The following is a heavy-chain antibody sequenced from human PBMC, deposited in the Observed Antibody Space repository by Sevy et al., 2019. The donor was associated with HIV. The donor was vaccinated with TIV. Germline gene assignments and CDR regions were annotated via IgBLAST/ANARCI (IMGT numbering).Heavy chain of an antibody. CDR3: ARDQHDYAGNVRTGWFDP. CDR2: IIYDGSMK. J-gene: IGHJ5*02. CDR1: GFTFSSYT. V-gene: IGHV3-30-3*01. D-gene: IGHD4-17*01. Sequence: QLGGSLRLSCAASGFTFSSYTMHWVRQAPGKGLEWVANIIYDGSMKYYADSVKGRFTISRDNSKNTLYLQMNSLSAEDTAVYYCARDQHDYAGNVRTGWFDPWGQGILVTVSS.